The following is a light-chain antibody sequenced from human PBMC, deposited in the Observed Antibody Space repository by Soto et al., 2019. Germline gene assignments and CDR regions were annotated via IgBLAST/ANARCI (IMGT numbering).Light chain of an antibody. CDR3: QQYKSHRRT. Sequence: DIQMTQSPSTLSASVGDRVTITCRASQSISSWLAWYQQKPGKAPKLLINKASSLESGVPSRFSGSGSGTDFTLTISSLQPDDFATYCCQQYKSHRRTFGQGTKVDIK. V-gene: IGKV1-5*03. J-gene: IGKJ1*01. CDR2: KAS. CDR1: QSISSW.